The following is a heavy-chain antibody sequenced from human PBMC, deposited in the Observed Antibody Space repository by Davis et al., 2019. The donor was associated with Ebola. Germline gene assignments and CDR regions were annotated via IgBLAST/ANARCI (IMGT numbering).Heavy chain of an antibody. CDR3: AKMYYDFWSGYNPPMDV. CDR2: ISGSGGST. Sequence: GGSLRLSCAASGFTFSSYAMSWVRQAPGKGLEWVSAISGSGGSTYCADSVKGRFTISRDNSKNTLYLQMNSLRAEDTAVYYCAKMYYDFWSGYNPPMDVWGQGTTVTVSS. CDR1: GFTFSSYA. V-gene: IGHV3-23*01. J-gene: IGHJ6*02. D-gene: IGHD3-3*01.